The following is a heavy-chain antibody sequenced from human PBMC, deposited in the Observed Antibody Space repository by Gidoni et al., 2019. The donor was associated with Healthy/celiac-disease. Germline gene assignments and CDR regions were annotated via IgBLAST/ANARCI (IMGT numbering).Heavy chain of an antibody. J-gene: IGHJ6*02. Sequence: EVQLLESGGGLVQPGGSLRLSCAASGFTFSSYSMCWVRQAPGKGLEWVSAISGSGGSTYYADSVKGRFTISRDNSKNTLYLQMNSLRAEDTAVYYCAKETTNRGVITVGNGMDVWGQGTTVTVSS. D-gene: IGHD3-10*01. CDR1: GFTFSSYS. V-gene: IGHV3-23*01. CDR2: ISGSGGST. CDR3: AKETTNRGVITVGNGMDV.